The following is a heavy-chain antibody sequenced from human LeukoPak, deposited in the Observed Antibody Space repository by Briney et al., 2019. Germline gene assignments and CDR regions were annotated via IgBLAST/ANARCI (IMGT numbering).Heavy chain of an antibody. CDR1: GFTFSSYG. CDR3: AKGCSYTNCYTSDY. V-gene: IGHV3-33*06. D-gene: IGHD2-2*02. CDR2: IWYDGSNK. J-gene: IGHJ4*02. Sequence: PGGSLRLSCAASGFTFSSYGMHWVRQAPGKGLEWVAVIWYDGSNKYYADSVKGRFTISRDNSKNTLYLQMNSLRAEDTAVYYCAKGCSYTNCYTSDYWGQGTLVTVSS.